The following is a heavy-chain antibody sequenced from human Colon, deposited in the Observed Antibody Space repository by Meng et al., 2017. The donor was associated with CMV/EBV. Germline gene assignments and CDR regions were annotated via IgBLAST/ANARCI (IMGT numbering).Heavy chain of an antibody. J-gene: IGHJ3*02. CDR1: GYTLTTYD. Sequence: ASVKVACKASGYTLTTYDINWVRQAPGQGLEWMGWMNPNSGNTGYAQKFQGRVTMTSNTSITTAYMELSSLRSEDTAVYYCAKRVIPAAVGRGAFDIWGHGTMVTVSS. V-gene: IGHV1-8*01. CDR2: MNPNSGNT. D-gene: IGHD2-2*01. CDR3: AKRVIPAAVGRGAFDI.